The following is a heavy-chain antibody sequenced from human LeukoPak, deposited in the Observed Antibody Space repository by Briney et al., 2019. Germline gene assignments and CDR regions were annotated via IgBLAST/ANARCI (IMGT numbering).Heavy chain of an antibody. Sequence: GGSLRLSCAASGFTFSSYAMHWVRQAPGKGLEWVAVISYDGSNKYYADSVKGRFTISRDNSKNTLYLQMNSLRAEDTAVYYCARGGKWLPIPKPLDYWGQGTLATVSS. V-gene: IGHV3-30-3*01. CDR2: ISYDGSNK. CDR1: GFTFSSYA. D-gene: IGHD5-12*01. CDR3: ARGGKWLPIPKPLDY. J-gene: IGHJ4*02.